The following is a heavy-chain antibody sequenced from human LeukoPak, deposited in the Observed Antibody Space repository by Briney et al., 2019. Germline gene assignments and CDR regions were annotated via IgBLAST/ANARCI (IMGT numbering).Heavy chain of an antibody. D-gene: IGHD3-22*01. CDR2: IYTRGNT. J-gene: IGHJ4*02. CDR3: ASEGDSSGYYLGFDY. CDR1: GGSISTFY. V-gene: IGHV4-4*07. Sequence: SETLSLTCTVSGGSISTFYWSWIRQPAGKGLEWIGHIYTRGNTNYNPSLKSRVTISVDTSKNQFSLKLSSVTAADTAVYYCASEGDSSGYYLGFDYWGQGTLVTVSS.